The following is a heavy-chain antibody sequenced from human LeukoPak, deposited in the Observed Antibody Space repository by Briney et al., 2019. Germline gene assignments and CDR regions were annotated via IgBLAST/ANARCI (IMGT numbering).Heavy chain of an antibody. V-gene: IGHV4-34*01. CDR2: IHPSGIF. CDR1: GGSCDDYY. D-gene: IGHD5-24*01. J-gene: IGHJ4*02. CDR3: ARGRDRSKAGDH. Sequence: SETLSLTCAVCGGSCDDYYCSWLRQPPGKGQEWIGEIHPSGIFYYNSSLLSRVTISIDTSKSQFSLRLTSVTAADTAFYYCARGRDRSKAGDHWGQGSLVTVSS.